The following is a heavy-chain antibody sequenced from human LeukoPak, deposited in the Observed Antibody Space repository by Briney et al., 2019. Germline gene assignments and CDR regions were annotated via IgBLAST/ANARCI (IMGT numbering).Heavy chain of an antibody. J-gene: IGHJ6*03. D-gene: IGHD3-22*01. CDR2: LYPGVST. V-gene: IGHV4-4*07. Sequence: SETLSPTCTVSGGPIYSYYWSWIRQSAGKGLEWIGRLYPGVSTDYNPSLKSRVTMSLDTSKKQFALKLTAVTAADTAVYYCARLKFYDSTGYSPSHYMDVWGKGTTVTVSS. CDR3: ARLKFYDSTGYSPSHYMDV. CDR1: GGPIYSYY.